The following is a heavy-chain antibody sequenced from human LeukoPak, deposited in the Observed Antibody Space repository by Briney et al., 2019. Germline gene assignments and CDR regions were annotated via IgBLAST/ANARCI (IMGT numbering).Heavy chain of an antibody. CDR3: AKRGDGGHKSSEY. CDR1: GFTFSNYG. D-gene: IGHD3-16*01. J-gene: IGHJ4*02. V-gene: IGHV3-30*18. CDR2: ITYDGSSE. Sequence: PGGSLRLSCAASGFTFSNYGMHWVRQAPGKGLEWVATITYDGSSEYYADSVKDRFTVSRDNSKNTLYLQMSSLKTEDTAVYYCAKRGDGGHKSSEYWGQGTLVIVSS.